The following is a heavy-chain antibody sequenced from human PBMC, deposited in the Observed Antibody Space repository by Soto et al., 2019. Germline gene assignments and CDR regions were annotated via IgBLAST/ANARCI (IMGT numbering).Heavy chain of an antibody. Sequence: QVQLVESGGGVVQPGRSLRLSCSASGFTFTTFTMHWVRQAPGKGLEWMALISYDGSNKEHADSVKGRFTISRDNLKNTLYLQMNSLRAEDTAVYYCARAGICLSARCDVLDSWGQGNLVTVSS. D-gene: IGHD1-26*01. J-gene: IGHJ4*02. V-gene: IGHV3-30-3*01. CDR1: GFTFTTFT. CDR2: ISYDGSNK. CDR3: ARAGICLSARCDVLDS.